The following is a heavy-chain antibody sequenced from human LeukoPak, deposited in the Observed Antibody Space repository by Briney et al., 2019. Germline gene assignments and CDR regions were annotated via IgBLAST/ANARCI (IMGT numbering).Heavy chain of an antibody. J-gene: IGHJ4*02. CDR1: GFTFEDYA. CDR3: AKGSYSATWCYFDY. V-gene: IGHV3-9*01. CDR2: ISWNSGSI. Sequence: GRSLRLSCAASGFTFEDYAMHWVRQAPGKGLEWVSGISWNSGSIGYADSVKGRFTISRDNAKNSLYLQMNSLRAEDTALYYCAKGSYSATWCYFDYWGQGTLVTVSS. D-gene: IGHD6-13*01.